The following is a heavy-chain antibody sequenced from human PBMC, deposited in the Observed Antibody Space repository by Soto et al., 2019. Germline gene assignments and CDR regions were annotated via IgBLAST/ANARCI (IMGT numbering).Heavy chain of an antibody. CDR1: GFTFSSYW. V-gene: IGHV3-7*01. D-gene: IGHD6-19*01. Sequence: GGSLRLSCGASGFTFSSYWMNWVRQAPGKGLEWVANIKQDGSETSYVDSVKGRFTISRDTAKTSLYLQMDSLRAEDTAVYYWARVDDSAGYTRDYWGQGTLVTVSS. CDR2: IKQDGSET. J-gene: IGHJ4*02. CDR3: ARVDDSAGYTRDY.